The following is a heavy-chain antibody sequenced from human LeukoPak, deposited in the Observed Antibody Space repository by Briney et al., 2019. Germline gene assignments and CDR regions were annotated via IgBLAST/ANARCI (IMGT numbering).Heavy chain of an antibody. D-gene: IGHD2-8*02. V-gene: IGHV1-18*01. CDR1: GYTFNTYG. J-gene: IGHJ4*02. CDR2: ISAYNGDT. Sequence: ASVKVSCKASGYTFNTYGIIWVRQTPGQGLEWMGWISAYNGDTTYAQKLQGRVTLTTDASTSTAYMKLRSLRSDDTAVYYCARESTGGSLDYWGQGTLVTVSS. CDR3: ARESTGGSLDY.